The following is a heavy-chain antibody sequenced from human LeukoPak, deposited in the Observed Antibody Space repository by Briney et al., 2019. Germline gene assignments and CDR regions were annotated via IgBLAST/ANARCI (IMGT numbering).Heavy chain of an antibody. J-gene: IGHJ4*02. Sequence: ASVKVSCKASGYTFTGYYMHWVRQAPGQGLEWMGRINPNSGGTNYAQEFQGRVTMTRDTSISTAYMELSRLRSDDTAVYYCARVSYCTNGVCYLWSFDYWGQGTLVTVSS. CDR2: INPNSGGT. V-gene: IGHV1-2*06. CDR3: ARVSYCTNGVCYLWSFDY. D-gene: IGHD2-8*01. CDR1: GYTFTGYY.